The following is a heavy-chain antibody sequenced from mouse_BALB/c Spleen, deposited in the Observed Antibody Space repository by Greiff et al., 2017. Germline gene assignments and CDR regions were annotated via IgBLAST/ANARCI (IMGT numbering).Heavy chain of an antibody. CDR2: IDPENGNT. V-gene: IGHV14-1*02. CDR3: ARGGMDYYGTRFAY. Sequence: EVQLQESGAELVRPGALVKLSCKASGFNIKDYYMHWVKQRPEQGLEWIGWIDPENGNTIYDPKFQGKASITADTSSNTAYLQLSSLTSEDTAVYYCARGGMDYYGTRFAYWGQGTLVTVSA. J-gene: IGHJ3*01. D-gene: IGHD1-1*01. CDR1: GFNIKDYY.